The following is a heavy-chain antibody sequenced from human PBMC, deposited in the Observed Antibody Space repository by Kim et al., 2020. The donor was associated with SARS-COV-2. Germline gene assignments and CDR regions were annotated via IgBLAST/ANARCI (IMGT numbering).Heavy chain of an antibody. V-gene: IGHV3-30*04. D-gene: IGHD6-13*01. Sequence: GGSLRLSCAASAFTFSLYAMHWVRQAPGKGLEWVAVISYDGSNTYYADSVKGRFTISRDNSKNTLSLQMNSLGIDDTAVYYCATLAGVKQLVNYHYYGMDGSGKGTKVTVSS. CDR1: AFTFSLYA. CDR3: ATLAGVKQLVNYHYYGMDG. J-gene: IGHJ6*04. CDR2: ISYDGSNT.